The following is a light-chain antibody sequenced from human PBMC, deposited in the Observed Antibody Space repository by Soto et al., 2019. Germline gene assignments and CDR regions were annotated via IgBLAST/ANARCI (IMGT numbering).Light chain of an antibody. CDR2: DAS. CDR3: QQYTSSPVT. CDR1: QSVSSNY. V-gene: IGKV3-20*01. Sequence: EIVLTQSPGTLSLFPGERATLSCRASQSVSSNYFAWYQQKPGQAPRLLIYDASSRASGIPDRFSGSGSGTDFTLTISRLEPEDFAVYYCQQYTSSPVTFGGGTKVEIK. J-gene: IGKJ4*01.